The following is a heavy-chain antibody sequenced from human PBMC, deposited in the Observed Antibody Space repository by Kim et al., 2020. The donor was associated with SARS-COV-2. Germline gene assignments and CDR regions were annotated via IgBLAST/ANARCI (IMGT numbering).Heavy chain of an antibody. CDR1: GVSITHGNFY. V-gene: IGHV4-39*02. J-gene: IGHJ1*01. Sequence: SETLSLTCSVSGVSITHGNFYWGWVRQPPGKGLEWVGTIYHTGTTYYNPSLHSRLTLSVDTSRNTFSMILTSVTAADTAFYYCARPLEKWLLTSFETWGQGIRVTVSS. CDR3: ARPLEKWLLTSFET. D-gene: IGHD2-8*01. CDR2: IYHTGTT.